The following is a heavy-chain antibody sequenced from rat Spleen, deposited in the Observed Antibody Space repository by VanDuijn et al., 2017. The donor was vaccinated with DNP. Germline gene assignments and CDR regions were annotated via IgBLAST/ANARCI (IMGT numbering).Heavy chain of an antibody. D-gene: IGHD4-3*01. V-gene: IGHV5-22*01. CDR2: IGPNGNIT. J-gene: IGHJ4*01. CDR3: ARHRGFGVGAMDA. CDR1: GFTFSDYN. Sequence: EVQLVESGGGLVQPGGSLKLSCAASGFTFSDYNMAWVRQAPTKGLEWVASIGPNGNITYYRDSVKGRFTISRDNAKSTLYLQMNSLRSEDTATYYCARHRGFGVGAMDAWGQGTSVTVSS.